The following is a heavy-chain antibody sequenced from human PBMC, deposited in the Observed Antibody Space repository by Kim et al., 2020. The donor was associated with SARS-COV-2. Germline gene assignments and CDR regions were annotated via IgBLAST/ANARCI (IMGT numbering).Heavy chain of an antibody. J-gene: IGHJ3*02. D-gene: IGHD1-1*01. Sequence: SETLSLTCTVSGGSISSYYWSWIRQPPGKGLEWIGYIYYSGSTNYNPSLKSRVTISVDTSKNQFSLKLSSVTAADTAVYYCARELGGKLRDAFDIWGQGT. CDR3: ARELGGKLRDAFDI. CDR1: GGSISSYY. V-gene: IGHV4-59*01. CDR2: IYYSGST.